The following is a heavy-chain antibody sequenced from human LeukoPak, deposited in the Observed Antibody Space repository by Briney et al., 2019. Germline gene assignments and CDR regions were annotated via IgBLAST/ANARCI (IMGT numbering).Heavy chain of an antibody. D-gene: IGHD3-10*01. CDR2: IYYSGST. CDR3: ASRSGSFSDALDI. CDR1: GGSMRSYY. Sequence: SETLSLTCTVSGGSMRSYYWVWIRQPPGKGLEWIGYIYYSGSTDYNPSLKSRVTISVDTSKNHFSLKMSSVTAADTAVYYCASRSGSFSDALDIWGQGTLVTVSS. J-gene: IGHJ3*02. V-gene: IGHV4-59*01.